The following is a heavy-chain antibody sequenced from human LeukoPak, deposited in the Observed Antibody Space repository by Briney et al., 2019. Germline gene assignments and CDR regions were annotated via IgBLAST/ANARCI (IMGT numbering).Heavy chain of an antibody. CDR2: IHYSGST. CDR3: ARTHNYGSGSYYLNWFDP. J-gene: IGHJ5*02. V-gene: IGHV4-59*01. Sequence: SETLSLTCTVSGGSISSYSWSWIRQPPGKGLEWIGYIHYSGSTNYNPSLKSRVTISVDTSKNQFSLKLSSVTAADTAVYYCARTHNYGSGSYYLNWFDPWGQGTLVTVSS. D-gene: IGHD3-10*01. CDR1: GGSISSYS.